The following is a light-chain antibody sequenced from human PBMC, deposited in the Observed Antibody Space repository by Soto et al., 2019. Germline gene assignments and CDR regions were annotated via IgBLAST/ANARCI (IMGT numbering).Light chain of an antibody. V-gene: IGKV1-39*01. J-gene: IGKJ1*01. CDR3: QQSYSTLRWT. CDR1: QSISTY. Sequence: DIQMTQSPSSLSASVGDRVTITCRASQSISTYLNWYQQKPGKAPKLLIYAASSLQTGVPSRCSGSGAGTDFTLTITSLQPEDFASYSCQQSYSTLRWTFGQGTKVEIK. CDR2: AAS.